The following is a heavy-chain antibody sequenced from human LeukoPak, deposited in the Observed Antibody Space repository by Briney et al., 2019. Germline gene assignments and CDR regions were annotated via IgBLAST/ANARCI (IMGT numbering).Heavy chain of an antibody. J-gene: IGHJ3*02. CDR1: GFTFSTYS. V-gene: IGHV3-73*01. CDR2: IRSKANSYAT. Sequence: GGSLRLSCAASGFTFSTYSMNWVRQASGKGLEWVGRIRSKANSYATAYAASVKGRFTISRDDSKNTAYLQMNSLKTEDTAVYYCTIYYYDSSEHGAYIWGQGTMVTVSS. CDR3: TIYYYDSSEHGAYI. D-gene: IGHD3-22*01.